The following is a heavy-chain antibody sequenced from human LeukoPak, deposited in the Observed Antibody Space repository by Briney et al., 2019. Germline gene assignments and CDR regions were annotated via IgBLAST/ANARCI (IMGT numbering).Heavy chain of an antibody. Sequence: GGSLRLSCAASRFTFSTYSMNWVRQAPGKGLEWVSYISSSGGTIYYADSVKGRFTISRDNAKNSLYLQMNSLRAEDTAVYYCARNKDNYHYYMDVWGKGTTVTISS. CDR3: ARNKDNYHYYMDV. CDR1: RFTFSTYS. V-gene: IGHV3-48*04. D-gene: IGHD1/OR15-1a*01. J-gene: IGHJ6*03. CDR2: ISSSGGTI.